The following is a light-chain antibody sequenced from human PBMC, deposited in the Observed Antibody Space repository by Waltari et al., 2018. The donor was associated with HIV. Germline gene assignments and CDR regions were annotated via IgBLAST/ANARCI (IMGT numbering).Light chain of an antibody. V-gene: IGLV2-8*01. CDR2: EVS. J-gene: IGLJ1*01. Sequence: QSALTPPPSASGSPGQSVPISCPGTSSDVGRYIYVSWSEQHPGKAPNLVIYEVSQGASAILVLSSASRLGNTASLSVCGLQAGNEADYYCSSYAGNNYAVFGTETKITVL. CDR3: SSYAGNNYAV. CDR1: SSDVGRYIY.